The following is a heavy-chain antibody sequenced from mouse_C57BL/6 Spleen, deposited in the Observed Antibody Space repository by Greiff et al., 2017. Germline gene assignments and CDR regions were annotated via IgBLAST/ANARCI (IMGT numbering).Heavy chain of an antibody. CDR1: GFTFSSYA. D-gene: IGHD1-1*01. CDR3: ARAYYCGSSYDYFDY. Sequence: EVQVVESGGGLVKPGGSLKLSCAASGFTFSSYAMSWVRQTPEKRLEWVGTISDGGSYTYYPDNVKGRYTFSRENAKNNLYLQMSHLKSEDTAMYYCARAYYCGSSYDYFDYWGQGTTLTVSS. V-gene: IGHV5-4*01. J-gene: IGHJ2*01. CDR2: ISDGGSYT.